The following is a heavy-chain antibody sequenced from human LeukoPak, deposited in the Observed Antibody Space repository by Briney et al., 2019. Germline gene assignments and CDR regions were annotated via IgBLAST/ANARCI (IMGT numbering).Heavy chain of an antibody. J-gene: IGHJ4*02. D-gene: IGHD6-13*01. V-gene: IGHV3-48*03. CDR2: ISSSGSTI. Sequence: GGSLRLSCAASGFTFSSYEMNWVRQAPGKGLEWVSYISSSGSTIYYADSVKGRFTISRDNSKNTLYLQMNSLRAEDTAVYYCAREAGQQPGQNYFDYWGQGTLVTVSS. CDR3: AREAGQQPGQNYFDY. CDR1: GFTFSSYE.